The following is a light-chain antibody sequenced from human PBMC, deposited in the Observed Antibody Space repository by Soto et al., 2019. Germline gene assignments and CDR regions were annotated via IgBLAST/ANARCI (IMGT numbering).Light chain of an antibody. CDR3: QQYNAWPRT. V-gene: IGKV3-15*01. J-gene: IGKJ1*01. Sequence: EIVMTQSPATLSLSPGEGATLSCRASQSVSTTLAWYQQKPGQAPRLLIYSVSTRATGIPARFSGSGSGTEFTLTISSLQSEDFAVYYCQQYNAWPRTFGQGTKVDIK. CDR2: SVS. CDR1: QSVSTT.